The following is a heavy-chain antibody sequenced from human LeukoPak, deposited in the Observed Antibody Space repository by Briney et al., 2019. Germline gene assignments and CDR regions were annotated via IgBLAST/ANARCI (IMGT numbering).Heavy chain of an antibody. CDR1: GFTFSSYW. CDR2: IKQDESEK. Sequence: GGSLRLSRAASGFTFSSYWMTWARQAPGKGLEWVANIKQDESEKYYGDSVRGRFTISRDNAQNSLFLQMNSLRAEDTAVYYCARDNGYFSVDYWGQGTLVTVSS. J-gene: IGHJ4*02. D-gene: IGHD3-22*01. CDR3: ARDNGYFSVDY. V-gene: IGHV3-7*01.